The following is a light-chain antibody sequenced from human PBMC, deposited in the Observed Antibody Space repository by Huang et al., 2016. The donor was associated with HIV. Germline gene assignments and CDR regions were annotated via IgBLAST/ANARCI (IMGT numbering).Light chain of an antibody. J-gene: IGKJ1*01. V-gene: IGKV3-15*01. CDR1: QSVSSN. Sequence: EIVMTQSPGTLSLSPGERATLSCRPSQSVSSNLAWYQHKPGQAPRLLSYGASTRAPGVPARFSGSGSGTEFTLTISSLQSDDFVVYYCQQYQDWPRTFGQGTKVEIK. CDR3: QQYQDWPRT. CDR2: GAS.